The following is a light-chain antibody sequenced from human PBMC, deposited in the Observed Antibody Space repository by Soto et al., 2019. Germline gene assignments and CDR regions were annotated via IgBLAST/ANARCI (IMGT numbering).Light chain of an antibody. CDR2: EVT. Sequence: QSALTQPPSASGSPGQSVTISCTGTGSDVGGYNYVSWYQQHPGKVPKLMIYEVTKRPSGVPDRFSGSKSGNTASLTVSGLQAEDEADYSCSSYVGSINFAVFGTGTKVTVL. CDR3: SSYVGSINFAV. J-gene: IGLJ1*01. CDR1: GSDVGGYNY. V-gene: IGLV2-8*01.